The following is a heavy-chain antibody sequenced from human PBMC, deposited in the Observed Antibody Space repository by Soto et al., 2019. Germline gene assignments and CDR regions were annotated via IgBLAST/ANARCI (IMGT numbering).Heavy chain of an antibody. CDR2: IKSKTDGGTT. CDR1: GFTFSNAW. J-gene: IGHJ4*02. CDR3: ARDGSGPFGY. D-gene: IGHD2-15*01. V-gene: IGHV3-15*07. Sequence: GSLRLSCAASGFTFSNAWMNWVRQAPGKGLEWVGRIKSKTDGGTTDYAAPVKGRLTISRDYSKNTLFLQMNNLRAEDTALYYCARDGSGPFGYWGQGTQVTVSS.